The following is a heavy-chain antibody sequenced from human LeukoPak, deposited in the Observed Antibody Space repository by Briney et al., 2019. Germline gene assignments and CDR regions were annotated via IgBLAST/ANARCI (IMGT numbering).Heavy chain of an antibody. J-gene: IGHJ6*02. CDR1: GFTFTSYG. V-gene: IGHV1-18*04. Sequence: ASVKVSCTASGFTFTSYGFNWVRHAHGQGLELMGWISAYSDNTNFAQKFQDRVTMTTDTSTSTAYMELRSLRSDDTAVYYCARDGVEMATYYYYAMDVWGQGTTVTVSS. CDR3: ARDGVEMATYYYYAMDV. CDR2: ISAYSDNT. D-gene: IGHD5-24*01.